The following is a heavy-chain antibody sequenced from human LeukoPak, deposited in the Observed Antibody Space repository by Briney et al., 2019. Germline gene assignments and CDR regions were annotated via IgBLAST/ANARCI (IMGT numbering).Heavy chain of an antibody. CDR2: IYTNGNS. J-gene: IGHJ6*03. Sequence: PSETLSLTCTVSGGSISSGSYYWSWIRQPAGKGLEWIGRIYTNGNSDYNPSLKSRVTISVDTSKNQFSLKVSSVSAADTAMYYCAGEYSSSLGYYCHYMDVWGKGTTVTVSS. V-gene: IGHV4-61*02. CDR3: AGEYSSSLGYYCHYMDV. D-gene: IGHD6-6*01. CDR1: GGSISSGSYY.